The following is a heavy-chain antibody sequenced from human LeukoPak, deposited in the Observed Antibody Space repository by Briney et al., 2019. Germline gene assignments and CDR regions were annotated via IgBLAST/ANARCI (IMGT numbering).Heavy chain of an antibody. D-gene: IGHD3-22*01. CDR2: ISGSSGST. Sequence: GGSLRLSCTASGFTFGDYAMSWIRQAPGKGLEWVSAISGSSGSTYYADSVKGRFTISRDNSKNTLYLQMNSLRAEDTAVYYCARVNYDSSGYYYFDYWGQGTLVTVSS. CDR3: ARVNYDSSGYYYFDY. CDR1: GFTFGDYA. V-gene: IGHV3-23*01. J-gene: IGHJ4*02.